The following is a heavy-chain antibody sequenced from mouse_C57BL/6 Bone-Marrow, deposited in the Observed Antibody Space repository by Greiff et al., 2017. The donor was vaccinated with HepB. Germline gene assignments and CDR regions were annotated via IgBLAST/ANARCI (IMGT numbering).Heavy chain of an antibody. CDR1: YFSFMASA. CDR2: FTMYSDAT. CDR3: ARDYGSRRGSSHDY. Sequence: LQQSGAELVRPGSSVKLSCKDSYFSFMASAMHWVKQRPGHGLEWIGSFTMYSDATEYSENFKGKATLTANTSSSTAYMELSSLTSEDSAVYNCARDYGSRRGSSHDYWGQGTTLTVSS. D-gene: IGHD1-1*01. J-gene: IGHJ2*01. V-gene: IGHV1-49*01.